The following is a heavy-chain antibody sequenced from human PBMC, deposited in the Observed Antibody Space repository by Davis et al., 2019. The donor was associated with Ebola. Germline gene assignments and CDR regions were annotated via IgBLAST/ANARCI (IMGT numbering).Heavy chain of an antibody. V-gene: IGHV3-64*01. J-gene: IGHJ5*02. Sequence: GESLKISCAASGFTFSSYAMHWVRQAPGKGLEYVSAISSNGGSTYYANSVKGRFTISRDNSKNTLYLQMGSLRAEDMAVYYCARDSIVGATTSNWFDPWGQGTPVTVSS. D-gene: IGHD1-26*01. CDR3: ARDSIVGATTSNWFDP. CDR1: GFTFSSYA. CDR2: ISSNGGST.